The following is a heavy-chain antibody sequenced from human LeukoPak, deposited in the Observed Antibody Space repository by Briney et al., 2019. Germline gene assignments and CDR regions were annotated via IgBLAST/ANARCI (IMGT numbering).Heavy chain of an antibody. CDR1: GGSISSYY. CDR2: IYYSGST. D-gene: IGHD5-12*01. J-gene: IGHJ3*02. Sequence: SETLSLTCTVSGGSISSYYWSWIRQPPGKGMEWIGYIYYSGSTNYNPSLKSRVTISVDTSKNQFSLKLSSVTAADTAVYYCARDKRFRGGYDYEEWDDAFDIWGQGTMVTVSS. CDR3: ARDKRFRGGYDYEEWDDAFDI. V-gene: IGHV4-59*01.